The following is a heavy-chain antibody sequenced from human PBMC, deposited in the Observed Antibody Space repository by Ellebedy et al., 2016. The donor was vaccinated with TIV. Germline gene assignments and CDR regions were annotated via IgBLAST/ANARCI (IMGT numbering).Heavy chain of an antibody. CDR1: AGLVTGSIYY. V-gene: IGHV4-39*01. D-gene: IGHD4-17*01. J-gene: IGHJ3*02. CDR3: VYGRAVDAYDI. CDR2: IYHSGST. Sequence: SETLSLXCTVSAGLVTGSIYYWGWIRQPPGKGLEWIGSIYHSGSTYYNPSLKSRVTISVDTSKKQVSLKLSSVTAADTAIYYCVYGRAVDAYDIWGQGTMVTVSS.